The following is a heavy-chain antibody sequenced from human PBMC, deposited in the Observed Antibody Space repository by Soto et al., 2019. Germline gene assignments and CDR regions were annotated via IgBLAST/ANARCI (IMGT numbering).Heavy chain of an antibody. Sequence: EVQLLESGGGLVQPGGSLRLSCAASGFTFSSYAMSWVRQAPGKGLEWVSAISGSGGSTYYADSVKGRFTISRDNSKNTLYLQMNSLRAEDTAVYYCASSGYSSGWFFDYWGQGTLVTVSS. CDR1: GFTFSSYA. CDR2: ISGSGGST. D-gene: IGHD6-19*01. CDR3: ASSGYSSGWFFDY. J-gene: IGHJ4*02. V-gene: IGHV3-23*01.